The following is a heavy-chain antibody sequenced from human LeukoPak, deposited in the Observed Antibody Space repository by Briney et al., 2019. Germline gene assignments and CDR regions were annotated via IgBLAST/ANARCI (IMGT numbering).Heavy chain of an antibody. D-gene: IGHD6-6*01. CDR3: ARGHIAARPLAYGMDV. Sequence: SVTVSFKASAGTFSSYTISWMRQAPGQGLELMGRIIPILGIANYAQKFQGRVTITADKSTSTDYMELSSLRSGDTAVYYCARGHIAARPLAYGMDVWGQGTTVTVSS. CDR1: AGTFSSYT. CDR2: IIPILGIA. J-gene: IGHJ6*02. V-gene: IGHV1-69*02.